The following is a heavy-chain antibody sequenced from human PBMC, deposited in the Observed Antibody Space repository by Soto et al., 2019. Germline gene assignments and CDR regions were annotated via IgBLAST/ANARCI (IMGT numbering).Heavy chain of an antibody. Sequence: GGSLRLSCAGSGFTFSNYGKHWVRQAPGKGLEWVAVISFDGSNKYYAASVEGRFTISIDNSKTTLYLEMNSLRAEDTAVYYCAKSRYLYGSGSYIRAWGQGTLVTVSS. CDR2: ISFDGSNK. CDR3: AKSRYLYGSGSYIRA. V-gene: IGHV3-30*18. D-gene: IGHD3-10*01. J-gene: IGHJ1*01. CDR1: GFTFSNYG.